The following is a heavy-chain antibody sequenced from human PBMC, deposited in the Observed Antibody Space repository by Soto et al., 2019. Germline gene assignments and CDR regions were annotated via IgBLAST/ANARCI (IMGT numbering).Heavy chain of an antibody. D-gene: IGHD2-2*01. CDR2: IDPIDSYT. CDR3: ARRYCSSASCPRNYYGMDV. Sequence: GEALKISCQGSGYKFASYWISWVRQMPGKGLEWMGRIDPIDSYTNYSPSFQGHVTISADKSISTAYLQWSSLKASDTAMYYCARRYCSSASCPRNYYGMDVWGQGTTVTVSS. CDR1: GYKFASYW. V-gene: IGHV5-10-1*01. J-gene: IGHJ6*02.